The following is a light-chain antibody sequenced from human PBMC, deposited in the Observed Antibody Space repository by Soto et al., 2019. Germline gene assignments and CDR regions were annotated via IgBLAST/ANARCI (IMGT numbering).Light chain of an antibody. CDR1: QSISSK. CDR2: GAF. J-gene: IGKJ1*01. Sequence: IVMTQSPATLSVSPGERATLSCRASQSISSKLAWYQQKPGQAPSLLIYGAFTRATGIPARFSGTGSGTEFTLTISSLQSEDFALYYCQQYNDWPLTFGQGTKVDIK. V-gene: IGKV3-15*01. CDR3: QQYNDWPLT.